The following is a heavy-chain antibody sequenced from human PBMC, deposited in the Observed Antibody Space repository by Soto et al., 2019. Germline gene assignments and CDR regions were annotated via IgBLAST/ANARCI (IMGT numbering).Heavy chain of an antibody. J-gene: IGHJ4*02. D-gene: IGHD4-4*01. Sequence: EVQLVESGGGLVQPGRSLRLSCAASGFTFDDYTMHWVRQAPGKGLEWVSLISWDSRKVDYADSVKGRFSISRDNARSSLYLQMNSLTPEDTAIYYCAKNMDYSGYSVSSTYQHWGRGTLVAVSS. CDR2: ISWDSRKV. CDR1: GFTFDDYT. V-gene: IGHV3-9*01. CDR3: AKNMDYSGYSVSSTYQH.